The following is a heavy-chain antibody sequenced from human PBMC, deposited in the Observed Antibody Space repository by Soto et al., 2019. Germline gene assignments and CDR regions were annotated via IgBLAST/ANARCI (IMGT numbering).Heavy chain of an antibody. CDR1: GFTFSSYA. Sequence: GGSLRLSCAASGFTFSSYAMSWVRQAPGKGLEWVSAISGSGGSTYYADSVKGRFTISRDNSKNTLYLQMNSLRAEDTAVYYWAKAGLERDYYYYYMDVWGKGTTVTVSS. D-gene: IGHD1-1*01. V-gene: IGHV3-23*01. CDR2: ISGSGGST. CDR3: AKAGLERDYYYYYMDV. J-gene: IGHJ6*03.